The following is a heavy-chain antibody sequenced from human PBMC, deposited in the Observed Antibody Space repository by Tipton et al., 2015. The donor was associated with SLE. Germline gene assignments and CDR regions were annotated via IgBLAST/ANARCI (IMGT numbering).Heavy chain of an antibody. CDR3: ARGSNYGYVFDY. Sequence: SLRLSCTASGFTFSRYTMNWLRQAPGKGLEWLAVIWFDGSNKYYSDSVKGRFTISRDNSKNTLFLQMNSLRAEDTAVYYCARGSNYGYVFDYWGQGTLVTVSS. CDR2: IWFDGSNK. CDR1: GFTFSRYT. V-gene: IGHV3-33*08. J-gene: IGHJ4*02. D-gene: IGHD5-18*01.